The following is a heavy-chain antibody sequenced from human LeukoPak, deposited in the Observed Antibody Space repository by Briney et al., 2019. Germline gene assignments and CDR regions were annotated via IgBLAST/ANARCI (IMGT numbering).Heavy chain of an antibody. J-gene: IGHJ4*02. CDR1: GFTFPNAW. D-gene: IGHD3-10*01. V-gene: IGHV3-15*01. Sequence: PGGSLRLSCAASGFTFPNAWVNWVRQAPGKGLEWVGHIKSKGNGGTIDYAAPVNGRFTISGDDSKNTVYLQMNSLEIENTAVYFCTTDPGRGVRGYWGQGTLVTVSS. CDR2: IKSKGNGGTI. CDR3: TTDPGRGVRGY.